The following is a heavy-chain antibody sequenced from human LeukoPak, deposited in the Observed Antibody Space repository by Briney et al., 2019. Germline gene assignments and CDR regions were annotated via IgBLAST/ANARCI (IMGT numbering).Heavy chain of an antibody. CDR1: GGSVSSGSYY. CDR2: IYYSGST. CDR3: ARDWSSEGIDY. D-gene: IGHD2-2*01. Sequence: SETLSLTCTVSGGSVSSGSYYWSWIRQPPGKGLEWTGYIYYSGSTNYNPSLKSRVTISVDTSKNQFSLKLSSVTAADTAVYYCARDWSSEGIDYWGQGTLVTVSS. V-gene: IGHV4-61*01. J-gene: IGHJ4*02.